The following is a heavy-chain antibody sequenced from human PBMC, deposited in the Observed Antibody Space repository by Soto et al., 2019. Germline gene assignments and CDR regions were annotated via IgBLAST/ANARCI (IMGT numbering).Heavy chain of an antibody. Sequence: EVQLLESGGGLVQPGGSLRLSCAASGFTFSSYAMSWVRQAPGKGLEWVSVISGSGDSTYYADSVKGRFTISRDNSKNTLYLQMNSLSAEETAVYYCARRGSGSYYDYWGQGTLVTVSS. V-gene: IGHV3-23*01. CDR3: ARRGSGSYYDY. CDR2: ISGSGDST. J-gene: IGHJ4*02. D-gene: IGHD1-26*01. CDR1: GFTFSSYA.